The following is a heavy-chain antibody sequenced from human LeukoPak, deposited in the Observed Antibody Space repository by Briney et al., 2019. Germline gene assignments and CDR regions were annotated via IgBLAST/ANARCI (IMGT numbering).Heavy chain of an antibody. CDR1: GGSISLHF. V-gene: IGHV4-4*07. CDR2: IYSSGSA. J-gene: IGHJ4*02. Sequence: SETLSLTCSVSGGSISLHFWTWIRQPAGKGLEWIGRIYSSGSANYNPSLRSRVTMSIDTSTNQFSLKVTSVTAADTAVYYCARKLPGHRGYDYVIDYWGQGTLVTVSS. D-gene: IGHD5-12*01. CDR3: ARKLPGHRGYDYVIDY.